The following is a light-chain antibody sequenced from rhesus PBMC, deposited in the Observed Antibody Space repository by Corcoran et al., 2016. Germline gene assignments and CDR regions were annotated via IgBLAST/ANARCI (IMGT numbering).Light chain of an antibody. Sequence: DIVMTQSPDPLAVSLGERGTINCKSSQSLFYNSNNRNYLAWYTQKPGQAPKLLISWASPRVSGVPNRFRGSGSGTDCTLTISGLLAEYGAVYYCQQYYTPPLTFGGGTKVEIK. J-gene: IGKJ4*01. CDR3: QQYYTPPLT. CDR1: QSLFYNSNNRNY. CDR2: WAS. V-gene: IGKV4-1*01.